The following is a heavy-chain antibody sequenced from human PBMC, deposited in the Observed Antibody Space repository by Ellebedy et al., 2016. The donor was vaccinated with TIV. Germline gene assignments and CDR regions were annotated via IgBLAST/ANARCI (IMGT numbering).Heavy chain of an antibody. J-gene: IGHJ4*02. Sequence: GESLKISCAASGFTFSSYWMHWVRQPPGKGLEWVSRIKGDGSGITYADSVRGRFTISRDNAKNTLYLQMDSLRVEDTAVYYCARGGLTAASDYWGQGTLVTVSS. CDR1: GFTFSSYW. CDR2: IKGDGSGI. D-gene: IGHD2-2*01. CDR3: ARGGLTAASDY. V-gene: IGHV3-74*03.